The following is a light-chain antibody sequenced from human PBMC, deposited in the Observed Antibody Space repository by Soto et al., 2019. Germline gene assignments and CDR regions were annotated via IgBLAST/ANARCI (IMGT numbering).Light chain of an antibody. CDR1: SSDVGGYNY. Sequence: QSALTQPRSVSGSPGQSVTISCTGTSSDVGGYNYVSWYQQHPGKAPKLMIYDVSERSSGIPDRFSGYKSGNSASLTISGLQAEDEADYYCCSYAGRYSWVFGGGTELTVL. J-gene: IGLJ3*02. CDR2: DVS. CDR3: CSYAGRYSWV. V-gene: IGLV2-11*01.